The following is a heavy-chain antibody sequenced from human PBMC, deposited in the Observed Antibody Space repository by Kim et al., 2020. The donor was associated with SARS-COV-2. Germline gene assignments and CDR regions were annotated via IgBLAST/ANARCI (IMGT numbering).Heavy chain of an antibody. CDR3: AKALGIVVDYYYYGMDV. J-gene: IGHJ6*02. Sequence: GGSLRLSCAASGFTFSSYGMHWVRQAPGKGLEWVAVISYDGSNKYYADSVKGRFTISRDNSKNTLYLQMNSLRAEDTAVYYCAKALGIVVDYYYYGMDVWGQGTTVTVSS. CDR1: GFTFSSYG. CDR2: ISYDGSNK. D-gene: IGHD2-21*01. V-gene: IGHV3-30*18.